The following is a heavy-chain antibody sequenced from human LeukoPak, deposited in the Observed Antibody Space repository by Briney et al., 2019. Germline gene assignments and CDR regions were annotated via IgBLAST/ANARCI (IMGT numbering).Heavy chain of an antibody. CDR1: GFTFSSYG. J-gene: IGHJ6*03. V-gene: IGHV3-30*02. D-gene: IGHD3-10*01. CDR2: IRYDGSNK. CDR3: AKDSGDYGSGSYYRTYYYYYMDV. Sequence: GESLRLSCAASGFTFSSYGMHWVRQAPGKGLEWVAFIRYDGSNKYYADSVKGRFTISRDNSKNTLYLQMNSLRAEDTAVYYCAKDSGDYGSGSYYRTYYYYYMDVWGKGTTVTISS.